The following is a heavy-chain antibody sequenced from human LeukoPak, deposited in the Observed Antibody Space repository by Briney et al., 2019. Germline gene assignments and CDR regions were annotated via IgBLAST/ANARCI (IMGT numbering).Heavy chain of an antibody. CDR3: ARDRREDYDILTGLGFSYYYGMDV. Sequence: GGSLRLSCKASGFTFSSYSMNWVRQAPGKGLEWISSISSSSSYIYYADSVKGRFTISRDNAKNSLYLQMNSLRAEDTAVYYCARDRREDYDILTGLGFSYYYGMDVWGQGTTVTVSS. D-gene: IGHD3-9*01. V-gene: IGHV3-21*01. J-gene: IGHJ6*02. CDR1: GFTFSSYS. CDR2: ISSSSSYI.